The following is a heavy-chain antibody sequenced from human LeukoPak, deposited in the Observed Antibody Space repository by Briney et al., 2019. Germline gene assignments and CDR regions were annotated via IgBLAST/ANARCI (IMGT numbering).Heavy chain of an antibody. CDR3: ASGYCSSTSCYASFDI. J-gene: IGHJ3*02. CDR1: GGSISSYY. CDR2: INHSGST. Sequence: PSETLSLTCTVSGGSISSYYWSWIRQPPGKGLEWIGEINHSGSTNYNPSLKSRVTISVDTSKNQFSLKLSSVTAADTAVYYCASGYCSSTSCYASFDIWGQGTMVTVSS. D-gene: IGHD2-2*01. V-gene: IGHV4-34*01.